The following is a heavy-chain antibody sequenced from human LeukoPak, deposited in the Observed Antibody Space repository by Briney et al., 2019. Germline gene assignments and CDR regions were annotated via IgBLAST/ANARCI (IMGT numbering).Heavy chain of an antibody. CDR3: ARVGERDKFALIEGWFDP. Sequence: PGGSLRLSCAASEFTFSSYWMSWVRRAPGKGLEWLANIRQDGGEKYSADSVKGRFTISRDNAKSSLYLQMNSLRAEDTAVYYCARVGERDKFALIEGWFDPWGQGTLVTVSS. J-gene: IGHJ5*02. CDR1: EFTFSSYW. D-gene: IGHD2-21*01. CDR2: IRQDGGEK. V-gene: IGHV3-7*01.